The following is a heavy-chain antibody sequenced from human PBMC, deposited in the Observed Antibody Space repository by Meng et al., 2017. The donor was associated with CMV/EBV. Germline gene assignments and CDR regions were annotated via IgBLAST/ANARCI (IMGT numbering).Heavy chain of an antibody. Sequence: SETLSLTCTVSGGSVSSGSYYWSWIRQPPGKGLEWIGYIYYSGSTNYNPSLKSRVTISVDTSKNQFSLKLSSVTAADTAVYYCARYSSWPGLASAWGQGTLVTVSS. CDR2: IYYSGST. V-gene: IGHV4-61*01. CDR1: GGSVSSGSYY. D-gene: IGHD6-13*01. J-gene: IGHJ5*02. CDR3: ARYSSWPGLASA.